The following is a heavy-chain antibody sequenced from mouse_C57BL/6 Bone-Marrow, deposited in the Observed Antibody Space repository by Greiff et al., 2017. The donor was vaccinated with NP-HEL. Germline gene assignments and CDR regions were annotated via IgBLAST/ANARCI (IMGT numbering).Heavy chain of an antibody. V-gene: IGHV1-82*01. CDR1: GYAFSSSW. D-gene: IGHD2-3*01. CDR3: ARWLLFYFDY. Sequence: VKLVDSGPELVKPGASVKISCKASGYAFSSSWMNWVKQRPGKGLEWIGRIYPGDGDTNYNGKFKGKATLTADKSSSTAYMQLSSLTSEDSAVYFCARWLLFYFDYWGQGTTLTVSS. CDR2: IYPGDGDT. J-gene: IGHJ2*01.